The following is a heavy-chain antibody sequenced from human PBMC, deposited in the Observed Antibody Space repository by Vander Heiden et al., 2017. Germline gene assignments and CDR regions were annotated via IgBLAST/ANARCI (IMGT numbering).Heavy chain of an antibody. D-gene: IGHD2-21*02. J-gene: IGHJ4*02. CDR1: GFTFDDYA. CDR3: AKGLGGSTALFDY. V-gene: IGHV3-9*01. CDR2: ISWNSGSI. Sequence: EVQLVGSGGGLVQPGRSLRLSCAASGFTFDDYAMHWVRQAPGKGLEWVSGISWNSGSIGYADSVKGRFTISRDNAKNSLYLQMNSLRAEDTALYYCAKGLGGSTALFDYWGQGTLVTVSS.